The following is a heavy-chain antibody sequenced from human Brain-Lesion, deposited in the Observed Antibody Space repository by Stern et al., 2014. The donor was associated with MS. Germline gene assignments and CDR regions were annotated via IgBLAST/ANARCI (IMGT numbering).Heavy chain of an antibody. V-gene: IGHV2-5*02. CDR3: AHRRPHYASWDNGDFDY. CDR2: IYWDNDK. J-gene: IGHJ4*02. CDR1: GFSLRTDGVG. D-gene: IGHD3-3*01. Sequence: QVTLKESGPALVTPTQTLTLTCTFSGFSLRTDGVGVGWVRKPPGQALESLALIYWDNDKRYSPSLRSRLTITKDTSRNQVVLTMTNTDPVDTATYYCAHRRPHYASWDNGDFDYWGQGALVTVSS.